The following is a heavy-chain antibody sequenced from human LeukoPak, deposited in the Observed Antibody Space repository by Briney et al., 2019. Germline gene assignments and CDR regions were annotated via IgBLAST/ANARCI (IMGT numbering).Heavy chain of an antibody. Sequence: GRSLRLSCAASGFTFSSYAMHWVRQAPGKGLEWVAVISYDGSNKYYADSVKGRFTISRDNSKNTLYLQMNSLRAEDTAVYYCAREVTFGGVIVTPFDYWGQGTLVTVSS. CDR2: ISYDGSNK. CDR1: GFTFSSYA. V-gene: IGHV3-30-3*01. D-gene: IGHD3-16*02. J-gene: IGHJ4*02. CDR3: AREVTFGGVIVTPFDY.